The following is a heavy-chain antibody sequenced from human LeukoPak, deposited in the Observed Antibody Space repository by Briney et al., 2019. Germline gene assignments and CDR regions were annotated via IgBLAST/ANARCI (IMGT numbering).Heavy chain of an antibody. V-gene: IGHV3-7*01. CDR3: ARDMSRGNWFDP. Sequence: PGGSLRLSCAASGFTFSSYWMSWVRQAPGKGLEWVANIKQGGSEKYYVDSVKGRFTISRDNAKNSLYLRMNSLRAEDTAVYYCARDMSRGNWFDPWGQGTLVTVSS. J-gene: IGHJ5*02. CDR2: IKQGGSEK. CDR1: GFTFSSYW. D-gene: IGHD3-10*01.